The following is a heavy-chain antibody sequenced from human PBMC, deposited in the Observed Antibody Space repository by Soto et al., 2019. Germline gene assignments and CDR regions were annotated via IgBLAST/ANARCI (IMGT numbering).Heavy chain of an antibody. CDR1: GDTFDTFA. Sequence: QVQLVQSGAEVLKPGSSVKLSCKTSGDTFDTFAISWVRQAPGQGLEWMGGIIPIFRTPDYTQKFQGRVTITADVSTSTAYMELSSLRSEDTAVYYCARDKGRGQLGGNYWCALDVWGQGTAVTVCS. D-gene: IGHD2-8*02. V-gene: IGHV1-69*12. J-gene: IGHJ6*02. CDR3: ARDKGRGQLGGNYWCALDV. CDR2: IIPIFRTP.